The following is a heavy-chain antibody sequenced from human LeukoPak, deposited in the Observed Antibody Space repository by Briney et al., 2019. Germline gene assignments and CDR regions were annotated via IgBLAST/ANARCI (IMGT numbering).Heavy chain of an antibody. V-gene: IGHV3-74*01. Sequence: GGSLRLSCAASGNYWMHWVRQAPGKGLVWVSHINSDGSWTSYADSVKGRFTISRDNSRSTLYLQMNSLRPEDTAIYYCAREGYYGSGSPPSLYFDYWGQGTLVTVSS. CDR3: AREGYYGSGSPPSLYFDY. CDR2: INSDGSWT. D-gene: IGHD3-10*01. CDR1: GNYW. J-gene: IGHJ4*02.